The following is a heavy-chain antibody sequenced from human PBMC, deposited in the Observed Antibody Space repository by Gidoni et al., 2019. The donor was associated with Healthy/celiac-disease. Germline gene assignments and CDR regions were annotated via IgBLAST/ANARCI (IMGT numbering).Heavy chain of an antibody. CDR3: ARRCSGGSCYIAGMDV. J-gene: IGHJ6*02. CDR1: GYSFTSYW. V-gene: IGHV5-10-1*01. Sequence: EVQLVQSGAEVKKPGESLRISCKGSGYSFTSYWISWVRQMPGKGLEWMGRIDPSDSYTNYSPSFQGHVTISADKSISTAYLQWSSLKASDTAMYYCARRCSGGSCYIAGMDVWGQGTTVTVSS. D-gene: IGHD2-15*01. CDR2: IDPSDSYT.